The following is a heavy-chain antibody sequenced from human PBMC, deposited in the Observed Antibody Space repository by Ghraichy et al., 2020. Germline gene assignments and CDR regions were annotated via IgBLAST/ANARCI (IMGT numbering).Heavy chain of an antibody. V-gene: IGHV3-66*01. J-gene: IGHJ6*02. D-gene: IGHD4-17*01. CDR2: IYSGGST. Sequence: GGFLRLSCAASGFTFSSNYMSWVRQAPGKGLEWVSVIYSGGSTYYADSVKGRCTISRDNSKNTLYLQMNSLRAEDTAVYYCARDPTVTTSYPHYGMDVWGQGTTVTVSS. CDR3: ARDPTVTTSYPHYGMDV. CDR1: GFTFSSNY.